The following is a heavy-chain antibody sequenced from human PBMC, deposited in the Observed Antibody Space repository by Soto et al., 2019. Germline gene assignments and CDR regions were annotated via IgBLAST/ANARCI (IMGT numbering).Heavy chain of an antibody. CDR2: IYYSGST. J-gene: IGHJ5*02. D-gene: IGHD3-10*01. CDR3: ARSINP. CDR1: GGSISSGGYY. V-gene: IGHV4-31*03. Sequence: QVQLQESGPGLVKPSQTLSLTCTVSGGSISSGGYYWSWIRQHPGKGLEWIGYIYYSGSTYYNPYRKSRVNISVATSKNQFSLKLSSVTDAETAVYYCARSINPGGQGTLVTVAS.